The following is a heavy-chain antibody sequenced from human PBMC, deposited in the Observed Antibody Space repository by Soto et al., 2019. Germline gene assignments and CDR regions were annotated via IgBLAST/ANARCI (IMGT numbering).Heavy chain of an antibody. CDR2: ISSSSTTI. D-gene: IGHD1-1*01. V-gene: IGHV3-48*01. J-gene: IGHJ4*02. CDR3: ATSFITTIGTTA. CDR1: GFTFSNFG. Sequence: EVQLVESGGGLVQPGGSLRLSCEASGFTFSNFGINWVRQAPGKGLEWVSHISSSSTTIYYAESVKGRFTISRDNAKNSLYLQMSILRGEDTAVNNCATSFITTIGTTAWGQGILVTASS.